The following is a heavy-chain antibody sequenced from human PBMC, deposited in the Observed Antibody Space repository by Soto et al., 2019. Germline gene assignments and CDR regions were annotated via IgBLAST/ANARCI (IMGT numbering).Heavy chain of an antibody. CDR1: GYTFTGYY. V-gene: IGHV1-2*04. Sequence: ASVKVSCKASGYTFTGYYMHWVRQAPVQGLEWMGWNNPNSGGTNYAQKFQGWVNMTRDTSISTAYMELSRMRSDDTAVYYCEGDHTHYSTYASYYYYGMDVWGKGTTVTVAS. CDR3: EGDHTHYSTYASYYYYGMDV. J-gene: IGHJ6*04. CDR2: NNPNSGGT. D-gene: IGHD4-4*01.